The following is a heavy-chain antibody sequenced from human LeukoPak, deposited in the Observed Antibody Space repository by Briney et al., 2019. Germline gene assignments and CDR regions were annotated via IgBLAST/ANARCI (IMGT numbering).Heavy chain of an antibody. CDR3: ARVAAKTVDY. D-gene: IGHD2-15*01. V-gene: IGHV4-34*01. CDR2: INHSGST. Sequence: SETLSLTCAVYGGSFSGYYWSWIRQPPGKGLEWIGEINHSGSTNYNPSLKSRVTISVDTSKNQFSLKLSSVTAADTAVYYCARVAAKTVDYWGQGTPVTVSS. CDR1: GGSFSGYY. J-gene: IGHJ4*02.